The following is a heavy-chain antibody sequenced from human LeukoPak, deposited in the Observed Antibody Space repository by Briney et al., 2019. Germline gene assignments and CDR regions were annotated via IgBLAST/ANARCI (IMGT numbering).Heavy chain of an antibody. CDR3: ARNKEGGSSFFDI. CDR2: ISYDGSNK. CDR1: GFTFSSYA. D-gene: IGHD3-16*01. J-gene: IGHJ3*02. Sequence: GGSLRLSCAASGFTFSSYAMHWVRQAPGKGLEWVAVISYDGSNKYYADSVKGRFIISRDNSKNTLYLQMNSLRAEDTAVYYCARNKEGGSSFFDIWGQGTMVTVSS. V-gene: IGHV3-30*14.